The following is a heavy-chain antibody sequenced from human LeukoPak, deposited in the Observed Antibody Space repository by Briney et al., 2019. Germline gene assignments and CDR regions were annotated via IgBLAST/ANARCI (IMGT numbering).Heavy chain of an antibody. Sequence: PSKTLSLTCTVSGYSISSGYYWGWIRQPPGKGLEWTGSIDHSGSTYYNPSLKSRITISVDTSKNQFSLKLSSVTAADTAVYFCARGFRGDNFDYWGQGTLVTVSS. CDR2: IDHSGST. D-gene: IGHD7-27*01. J-gene: IGHJ4*02. CDR1: GYSISSGYY. CDR3: ARGFRGDNFDY. V-gene: IGHV4-38-2*02.